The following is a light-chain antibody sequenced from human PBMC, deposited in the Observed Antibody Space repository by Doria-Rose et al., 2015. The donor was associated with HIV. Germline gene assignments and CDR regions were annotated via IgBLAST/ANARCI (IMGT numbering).Light chain of an antibody. J-gene: IGKJ1*01. CDR2: DGS. CDR3: HQYGTSWT. CDR1: QSFSSTY. V-gene: IGKV3-20*01. Sequence: TQSPGTLSLSPGERATLSCRARQSFSSTYLAWYQQTPGQAPSLLIYDGSTRATGIPDRFSASGSGTDFTLTINRLEPEDFALYYCHQYGTSWTFGQGTKVEI.